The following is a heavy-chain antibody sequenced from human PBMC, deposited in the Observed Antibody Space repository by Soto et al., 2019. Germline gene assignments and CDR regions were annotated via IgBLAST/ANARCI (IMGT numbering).Heavy chain of an antibody. CDR3: ATDDSSVLEYFDY. D-gene: IGHD3-22*01. Sequence: GGSLRLSCAASGFSFSDHYMSWIRQAPGKGLEWVSYISSSTFYTNYADSVKGRFTISRDNAKNSLYLQMNSLRAEDTAVYYCATDDSSVLEYFDYWGQGILVTVSS. J-gene: IGHJ4*02. CDR2: ISSSTFYT. V-gene: IGHV3-11*06. CDR1: GFSFSDHY.